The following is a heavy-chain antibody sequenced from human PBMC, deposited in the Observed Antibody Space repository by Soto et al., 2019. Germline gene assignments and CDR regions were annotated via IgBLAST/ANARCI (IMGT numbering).Heavy chain of an antibody. CDR3: ARKAWVRFDY. D-gene: IGHD7-27*01. V-gene: IGHV4-4*02. CDR2: VFHTGDT. Sequence: SETLSLTCAVSGDSISSSVWWTWVRQPPGKGLEWIGEVFHTGDTYFNPSLRSRVAMSVDKSTNESSLKVTSVTAADTAIYYCARKAWVRFDYWGQGALVTVSS. J-gene: IGHJ4*02. CDR1: GDSISSSVW.